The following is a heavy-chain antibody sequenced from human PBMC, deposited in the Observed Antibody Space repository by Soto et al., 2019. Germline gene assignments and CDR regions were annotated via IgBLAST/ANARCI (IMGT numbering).Heavy chain of an antibody. CDR3: VRDNNWSFDY. V-gene: IGHV3-74*01. Sequence: GGSLRLSCAASGVICSSHWMHWVRQAPGKGLVGVSHIGPDGSNIWEADSVQGRFTISRDNARNRLYLQMNSLRDEDTAIYYCVRDNNWSFDYWGQGILVPVSS. D-gene: IGHD1-1*01. CDR1: GVICSSHW. J-gene: IGHJ4*02. CDR2: IGPDGSNI.